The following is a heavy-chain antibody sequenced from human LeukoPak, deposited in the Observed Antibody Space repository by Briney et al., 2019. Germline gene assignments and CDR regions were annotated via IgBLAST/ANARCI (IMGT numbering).Heavy chain of an antibody. CDR1: GFAFSDFY. CDR2: IGSGGRTI. Sequence: GGSLRLSCAASGFAFSDFYMSWVRQAPGKGLEWVSFIGSGGRTIDYADSVKGRFTVSRDDAKNSLYLQMNSLRADDTAVYYCARDGYYLPFDYWGQGTLVTVSS. CDR3: ARDGYYLPFDY. V-gene: IGHV3-11*01. J-gene: IGHJ4*02. D-gene: IGHD3-22*01.